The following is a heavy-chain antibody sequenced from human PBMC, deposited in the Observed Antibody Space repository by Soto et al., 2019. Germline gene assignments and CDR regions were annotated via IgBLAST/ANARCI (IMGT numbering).Heavy chain of an antibody. Sequence: ASVKVSCKASGYTFTGYYMRWVRQAPGQGLEWMGWINPNSGGTNYAQKFQGWVTMTRDTSISTAYMELSRLRSDDTAVYYRARSARSVVVVPAASYYFDYWGQGTLVTVSS. V-gene: IGHV1-2*04. CDR2: INPNSGGT. D-gene: IGHD2-2*01. CDR1: GYTFTGYY. J-gene: IGHJ4*02. CDR3: ARSARSVVVVPAASYYFDY.